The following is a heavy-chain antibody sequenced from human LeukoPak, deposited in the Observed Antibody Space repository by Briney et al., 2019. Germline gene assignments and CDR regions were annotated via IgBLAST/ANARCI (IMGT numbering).Heavy chain of an antibody. CDR3: ARDGPPAGAGDFDY. Sequence: GGSLRLSCAASGFTFSTYSMGWVRQAPGKALEWVSYIGSTTIYADSVRGRFTISRDNAENSLYLQMNSLRAEDTAVYYCARDGPPAGAGDFDYWGQATPVTVSS. CDR1: GFTFSTYS. V-gene: IGHV3-48*01. J-gene: IGHJ4*02. D-gene: IGHD3-10*01. CDR2: IGSTTI.